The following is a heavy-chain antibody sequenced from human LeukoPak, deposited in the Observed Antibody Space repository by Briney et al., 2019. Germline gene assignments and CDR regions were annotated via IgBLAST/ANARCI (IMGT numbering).Heavy chain of an antibody. Sequence: GGSLRLSCAASGFTFSSYGMHWVRQAPGKGLEWVAFIRYDGSNKYYADSVKGRFTISRDNSKNTLYLQMNSLRAEDTAVYYCANLGAMVRGVNFDYWGQGTLVTVSS. D-gene: IGHD3-10*01. CDR2: IRYDGSNK. CDR1: GFTFSSYG. V-gene: IGHV3-30*02. J-gene: IGHJ4*02. CDR3: ANLGAMVRGVNFDY.